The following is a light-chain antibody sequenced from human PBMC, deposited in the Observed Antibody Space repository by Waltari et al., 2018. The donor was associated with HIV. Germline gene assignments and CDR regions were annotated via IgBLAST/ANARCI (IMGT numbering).Light chain of an antibody. V-gene: IGLV2-14*03. J-gene: IGLJ1*01. CDR3: SSYTSSNTLPYV. CDR2: DVS. CDR1: SSDVGGYNY. Sequence: QSALTQPASVSGSPGQSITISCTGTSSDVGGYNYVPWYQQHPGKAPKLMIYDVSNRPSGVSNRFACSKSGNTASLTISGLQAEDEADYYCSSYTSSNTLPYVFGTGTKVTVL.